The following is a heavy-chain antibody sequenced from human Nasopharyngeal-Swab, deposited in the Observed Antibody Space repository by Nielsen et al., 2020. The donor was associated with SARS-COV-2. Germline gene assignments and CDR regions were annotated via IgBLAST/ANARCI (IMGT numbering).Heavy chain of an antibody. D-gene: IGHD5-18*01. V-gene: IGHV3-30-3*01. J-gene: IGHJ6*03. CDR3: ARDYTAMLYYYYYMDV. Sequence: VRQAPGKGLEWVAVISHDGSNKYYADSVKGRFTISRDNSKNTLYLQMNSLRAEDTAVYYCARDYTAMLYYYYYMDVWGKGTTVTVSS. CDR2: ISHDGSNK.